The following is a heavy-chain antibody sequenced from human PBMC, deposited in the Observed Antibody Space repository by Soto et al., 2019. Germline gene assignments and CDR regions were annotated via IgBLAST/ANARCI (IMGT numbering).Heavy chain of an antibody. CDR1: GFTFSSYW. Sequence: GGSLRLSCAASGFTFSSYWMSWVRQAPGKGLEWVANIKQDGSEKYYVDSVKGRFTISRDNAKNSLYLQMNSLRAEDTAVYYCARLTKQQLAPFPSGFYMDVWGKGTTVTVSS. CDR2: IKQDGSEK. J-gene: IGHJ6*03. D-gene: IGHD6-13*01. CDR3: ARLTKQQLAPFPSGFYMDV. V-gene: IGHV3-7*01.